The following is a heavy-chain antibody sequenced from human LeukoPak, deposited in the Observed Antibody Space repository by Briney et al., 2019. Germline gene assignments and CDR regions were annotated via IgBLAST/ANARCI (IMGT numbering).Heavy chain of an antibody. CDR2: MNPNSGNT. J-gene: IGHJ6*03. CDR1: GYTFTSYD. Sequence: ASVKVSCKASGYTFTSYDINWMRQATGQGLEWVGWMNPNSGNTGYAQKFQGRVTITRNTSISTAYMELSSLRSEDTAVYYCVRGAGATISYYHYYMDVWGKGTTVTVSS. D-gene: IGHD1-26*01. CDR3: VRGAGATISYYHYYMDV. V-gene: IGHV1-8*03.